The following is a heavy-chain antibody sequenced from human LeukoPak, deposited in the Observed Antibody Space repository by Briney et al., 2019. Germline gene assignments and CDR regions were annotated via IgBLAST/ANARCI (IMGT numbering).Heavy chain of an antibody. D-gene: IGHD2-2*01. CDR3: ARHYIQPPHYFDY. V-gene: IGHV4-59*08. Sequence: SETLSLTCTVSGRSISSYYWSCIPQPPGKALVWIGFIYYTGSTHYNPSLKSRVTVSVDTSKNQFSLKLSAVTAADTAVYYCARHYIQPPHYFDYWGQGTLVTVSS. CDR1: GRSISSYY. CDR2: IYYTGST. J-gene: IGHJ4*02.